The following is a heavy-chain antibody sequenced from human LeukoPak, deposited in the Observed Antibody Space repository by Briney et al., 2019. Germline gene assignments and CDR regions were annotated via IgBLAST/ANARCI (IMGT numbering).Heavy chain of an antibody. CDR2: ISAYNGNT. CDR1: GYTFTAYH. J-gene: IGHJ3*02. CDR3: ARDKRRSSSWANAFDI. V-gene: IGHV1-18*04. D-gene: IGHD6-13*01. Sequence: ASVKVSCKTSGYTFTAYHMHWVRQAPGQGLEWMGWISAYNGNTNYAQKLQGRVTMTTDTSTSTAYMELRSLRSDDTAVYYCARDKRRSSSWANAFDIWGQGTMVTVSS.